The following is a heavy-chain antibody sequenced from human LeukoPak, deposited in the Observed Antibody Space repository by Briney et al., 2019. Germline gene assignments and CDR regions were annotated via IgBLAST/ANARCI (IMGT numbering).Heavy chain of an antibody. Sequence: GGSLRLSCAASGFTFSSFWMSWVRQAPGKGLEWVANIKQDGSEKYYVDSVKGRFTISRDNAKNSLYLQMNSLRAEDRALYYCARPAGAIVGAAWIDYWGQGTLVPVSS. V-gene: IGHV3-7*01. J-gene: IGHJ4*02. CDR3: ARPAGAIVGAAWIDY. CDR2: IKQDGSEK. CDR1: GFTFSSFW. D-gene: IGHD1-26*01.